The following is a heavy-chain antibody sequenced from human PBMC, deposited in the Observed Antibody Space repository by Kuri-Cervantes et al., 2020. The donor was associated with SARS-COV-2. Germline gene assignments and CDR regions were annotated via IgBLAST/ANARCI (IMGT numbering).Heavy chain of an antibody. CDR2: IDPSDSYT. D-gene: IGHD2-21*02. CDR3: ARLRICGGDCSPSFDY. J-gene: IGHJ4*02. CDR1: GYSFTSYW. V-gene: IGHV5-10-1*01. Sequence: KVSCKGSGYSFTSYWISWVRQMPGKGLEWMGRIDPSDSYTNYSPSFQGHVTISADKSISTAYLPWSSLKASDTAMYYCARLRICGGDCSPSFDYWGQGTLVTVSS.